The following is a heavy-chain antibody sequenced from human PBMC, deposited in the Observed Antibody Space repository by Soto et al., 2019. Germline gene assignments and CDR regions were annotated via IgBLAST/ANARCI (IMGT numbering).Heavy chain of an antibody. V-gene: IGHV4-31*03. D-gene: IGHD3-16*02. CDR3: ARDGRGYPQNENWFDP. Sequence: PSETLSLTCTVSGGSISSGGYYWSWIRQHPGKGLEWIGYIYYSGSTYYNPSLKSRVTISVDTSKNQFSLKLSSVTAADTAVYYCARDGRGYPQNENWFDPWGQGTLVTVSS. J-gene: IGHJ5*02. CDR1: GGSISSGGYY. CDR2: IYYSGST.